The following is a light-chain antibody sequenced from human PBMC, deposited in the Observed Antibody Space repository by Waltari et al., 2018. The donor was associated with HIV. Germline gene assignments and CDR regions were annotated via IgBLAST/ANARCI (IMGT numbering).Light chain of an antibody. CDR2: DVS. CDR1: SSDVGAYNF. J-gene: IGLJ3*02. Sequence: TISCTGTSSDVGAYNFVSWYQQHPGKAPKLMIYDVSSRPSGVSDRFSGSKSGNTASLTISGLQAEDEADYYGGSYTSSSTLVFGGGTKLTVL. V-gene: IGLV2-14*03. CDR3: GSYTSSSTLV.